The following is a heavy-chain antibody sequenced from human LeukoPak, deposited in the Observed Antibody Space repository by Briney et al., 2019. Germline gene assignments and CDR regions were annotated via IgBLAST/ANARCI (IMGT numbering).Heavy chain of an antibody. V-gene: IGHV1-24*01. Sequence: ASVTVPCKVSGYTLTQLAMHWVRQVPGKGLEWMGGFDPEDGDRIYAQRFQGRVTMTEDTSTDTAYMELSSLRSDDTAVYYCSTHANGYYYHWGQGTLVTVSS. CDR3: STHANGYYYH. D-gene: IGHD3-22*01. J-gene: IGHJ4*02. CDR1: GYTLTQLA. CDR2: FDPEDGDR.